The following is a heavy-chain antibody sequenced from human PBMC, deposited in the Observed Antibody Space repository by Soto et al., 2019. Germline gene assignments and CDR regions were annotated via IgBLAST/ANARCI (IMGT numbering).Heavy chain of an antibody. D-gene: IGHD2-2*01. Sequence: GESLKISCEGSGYSFTSYWISWVRQMPGKGLEWMGRIDPSDSYTNYSPSFQGHVTISADKSISTAYLQWSSLKASDTAMYYCARHGCSSTSCYPHPRYYYGMDVWGQGTTVTVSS. CDR3: ARHGCSSTSCYPHPRYYYGMDV. CDR1: GYSFTSYW. CDR2: IDPSDSYT. V-gene: IGHV5-10-1*01. J-gene: IGHJ6*02.